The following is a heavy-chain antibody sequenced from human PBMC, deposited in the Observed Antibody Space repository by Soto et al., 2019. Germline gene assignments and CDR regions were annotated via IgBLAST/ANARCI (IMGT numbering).Heavy chain of an antibody. V-gene: IGHV4-59*01. CDR3: ARGEPSLAL. CDR1: GGSISSYY. D-gene: IGHD1-1*01. J-gene: IGHJ4*02. Sequence: PSETLSLTCTVSGGSISSYYWSWIRQPPGKGLEWIGYIYYSGSTNYNPSLKSRVTISVDTSKNQFSLKLSSVTAADTAVYYCARGEPSLALWGQGTRVTVSS. CDR2: IYYSGST.